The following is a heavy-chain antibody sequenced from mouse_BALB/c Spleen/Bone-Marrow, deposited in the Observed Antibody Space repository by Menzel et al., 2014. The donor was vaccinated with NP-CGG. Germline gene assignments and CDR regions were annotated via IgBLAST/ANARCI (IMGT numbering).Heavy chain of an antibody. CDR3: AMYYYGSSLFAY. V-gene: IGHV14-3*02. CDR2: IDPANGNT. D-gene: IGHD1-1*01. CDR1: GFNIKDTY. Sequence: VQLQQSGAELVKPGASVKLSCTASGFNIKDTYMHRVKQRPEQGLEWIGRIDPANGNTKYDPKFQGKATITADTSSNTAYLRLSSLTSEDTAVYYCAMYYYGSSLFAYWGQGTLVTVSA. J-gene: IGHJ3*01.